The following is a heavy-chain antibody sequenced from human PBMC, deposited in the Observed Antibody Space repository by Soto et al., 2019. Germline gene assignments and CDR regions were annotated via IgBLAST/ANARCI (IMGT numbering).Heavy chain of an antibody. V-gene: IGHV3-21*01. Sequence: PGGSLRLSCAASGFTFSSYSMNWVLQAPGKGLEWVSSISSSSSYIYYADSVKGRFTISRDNAKNSLYLQMNSLRAEDTAVYYCAGISSSILAIDYFDYWGQGTLVTVSS. CDR3: AGISSSILAIDYFDY. CDR2: ISSSSSYI. J-gene: IGHJ4*02. D-gene: IGHD6-6*01. CDR1: GFTFSSYS.